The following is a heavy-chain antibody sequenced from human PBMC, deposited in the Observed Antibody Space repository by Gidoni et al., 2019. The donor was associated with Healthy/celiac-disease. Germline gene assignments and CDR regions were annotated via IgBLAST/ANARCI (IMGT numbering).Heavy chain of an antibody. Sequence: QVQLQQWGAGLLKPSETLSLTCAGYGGSFSGYYWRWIRQPPGTGLECIREINHSGSTNYNPSLKSRVTISVDTSKNQFSLKLSSVTAADTAVYYCARGGYCSGGSCYEPPPWNWFDPWGQGTLVTVSS. V-gene: IGHV4-34*01. J-gene: IGHJ5*02. CDR3: ARGGYCSGGSCYEPPPWNWFDP. D-gene: IGHD2-15*01. CDR2: INHSGST. CDR1: GGSFSGYY.